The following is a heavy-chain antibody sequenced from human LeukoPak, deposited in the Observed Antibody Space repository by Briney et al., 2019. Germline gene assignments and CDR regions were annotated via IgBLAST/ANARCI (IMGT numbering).Heavy chain of an antibody. J-gene: IGHJ4*02. CDR1: GFTFSSYA. CDR3: AKDLYSGLAIGYFDY. D-gene: IGHD5-12*01. CDR2: ISGSGGST. Sequence: GGSLRLSCAASGFTFSSYAMSWVRQAPGKGLEWVSAISGSGGSTYYADSVKGRFTISRDNSKNTLYLQMNSLRAEDTAVYYCAKDLYSGLAIGYFDYWGQGTLVTVSS. V-gene: IGHV3-23*01.